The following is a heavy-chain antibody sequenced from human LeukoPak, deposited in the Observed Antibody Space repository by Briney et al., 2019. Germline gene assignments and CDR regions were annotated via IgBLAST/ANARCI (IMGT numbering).Heavy chain of an antibody. Sequence: GASVKVSCKASGYTFTGYYMHWVRQAPGQGLEWMGAIIPIFGTANYAQKFPGRGTITADESTSTAYMELRSLRSEDTAVYYCARVGCSSPSCYWRDAFDIWPQGTRVTVSS. D-gene: IGHD2-2*01. CDR1: GYTFTGYY. CDR3: ARVGCSSPSCYWRDAFDI. CDR2: IIPIFGTA. J-gene: IGHJ3*02. V-gene: IGHV1-69*13.